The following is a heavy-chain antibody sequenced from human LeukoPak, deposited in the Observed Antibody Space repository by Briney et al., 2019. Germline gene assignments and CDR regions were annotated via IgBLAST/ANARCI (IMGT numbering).Heavy chain of an antibody. V-gene: IGHV3-23*01. CDR1: GFTFSSYG. CDR3: AKADYGDYVWGVTGYGYFDY. CDR2: ISGSGGST. D-gene: IGHD4-17*01. J-gene: IGHJ4*02. Sequence: GGTLRLSCAASGFTFSSYGMSWVRQAPGKGLEWVSAISGSGGSTYYADSVKGRFTISRDNSKNTLYLQMNSLRAEDTAVYYCAKADYGDYVWGVTGYGYFDYWGQGTLVTVSS.